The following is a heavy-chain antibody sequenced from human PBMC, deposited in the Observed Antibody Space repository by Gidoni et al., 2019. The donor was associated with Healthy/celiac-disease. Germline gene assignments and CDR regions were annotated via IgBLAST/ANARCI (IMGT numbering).Heavy chain of an antibody. CDR1: GFTFSNAW. CDR3: TTGVFSSGDYYYYYMDV. V-gene: IGHV3-15*07. CDR2: IKSKTDGGTT. J-gene: IGHJ6*03. Sequence: EVQLVESGGGLVKPGGSLRLSCAASGFTFSNAWTNWVRQAPGKGLGWVGRIKSKTDGGTTDYAAPVKGRFTISRDDSKNTLYLQMNSLKTDDTAVYYCTTGVFSSGDYYYYYMDVWGKGTTVTVSS. D-gene: IGHD3-22*01.